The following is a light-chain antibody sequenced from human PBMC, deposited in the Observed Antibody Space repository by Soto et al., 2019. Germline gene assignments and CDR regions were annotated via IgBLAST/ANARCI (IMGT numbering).Light chain of an antibody. CDR2: EVS. CDR3: SSYTTSSTLV. CDR1: SSDVGGYNY. J-gene: IGLJ2*01. Sequence: QSALTQPASVSGSPGQSITISCTGTSSDVGGYNYVSWYQQQPGKTPKLMIYEVSNRPSGVSNRFSGSKSGNTASLTISGLQAEDEADYYCSSYTTSSTLVFGGVTKLTVL. V-gene: IGLV2-14*01.